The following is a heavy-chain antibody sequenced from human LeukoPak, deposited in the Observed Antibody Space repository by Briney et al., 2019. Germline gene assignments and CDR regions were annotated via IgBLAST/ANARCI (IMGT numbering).Heavy chain of an antibody. D-gene: IGHD3-16*01. V-gene: IGHV3-74*01. CDR1: GFTFSSHW. J-gene: IGHJ4*02. CDR3: TRAQSGGSDY. Sequence: GGSLRLSCAASGFTFSSHWIYWVRQAPGKGLVWVSRINSDGSTTSYADSVKSRFTVSRDNAKNTLYLQMNSLRAEDTAAYYCTRAQSGGSDYWGQGTLVTVSS. CDR2: INSDGSTT.